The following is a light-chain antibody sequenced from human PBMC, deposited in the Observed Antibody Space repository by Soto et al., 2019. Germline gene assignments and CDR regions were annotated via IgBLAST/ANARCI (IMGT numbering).Light chain of an antibody. CDR3: LQHYSWPWT. Sequence: EVVMTQSPATLSVSPGEGVTLSCRASQGIGDTLAWYQHKPGQTPRLLIYDTSTRATGVPARFSGSRSGPEFTLTINSLQSEDSGVYYCLQHYSWPWTFGQGTKVDIK. CDR2: DTS. CDR1: QGIGDT. J-gene: IGKJ1*01. V-gene: IGKV3-15*01.